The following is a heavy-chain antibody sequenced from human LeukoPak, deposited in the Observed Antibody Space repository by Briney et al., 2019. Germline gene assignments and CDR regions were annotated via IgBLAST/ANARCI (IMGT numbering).Heavy chain of an antibody. CDR3: ARGGFGGSYQPVKEDAFDI. D-gene: IGHD1-26*01. J-gene: IGHJ3*02. V-gene: IGHV4-34*01. CDR2: INDRGNV. CDR1: NDSHSVYY. Sequence: PSETLSLTCAVSNDSHSVYYGRWIRHPPGKALEGLVCKWEINDRGNVQYRPSLKPRVTISVDTSKNQFSLKLSSVTAADTAVYYCARGGFGGSYQPVKEDAFDIWGQGTMVTVSS.